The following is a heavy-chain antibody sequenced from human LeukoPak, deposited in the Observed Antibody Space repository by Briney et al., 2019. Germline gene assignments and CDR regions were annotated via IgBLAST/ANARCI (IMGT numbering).Heavy chain of an antibody. CDR3: ARDLGSSWYVGAFDI. CDR1: GDSISSSYHF. D-gene: IGHD6-13*01. Sequence: SETLSLTCNVSGDSISSSYHFWGWIRQPPGKGLEWIGGMYYRGTSYYSPSLRSRVSISVDTSKNQFSLQLNSVTPEDTAVYYCARDLGSSWYVGAFDIWGQGTMVTVSS. J-gene: IGHJ3*02. V-gene: IGHV4-39*07. CDR2: MYYRGTS.